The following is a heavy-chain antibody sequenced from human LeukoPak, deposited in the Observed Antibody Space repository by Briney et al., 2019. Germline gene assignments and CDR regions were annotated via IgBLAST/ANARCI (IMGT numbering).Heavy chain of an antibody. J-gene: IGHJ6*03. D-gene: IGHD3-3*01. CDR2: IFHSGRA. V-gene: IGHV4-38-2*02. Sequence: SETLSLTCSVSGSSINSADYWGWIRQPPGKGLEYIGSIFHSGRAYYNPSLESRITISVDTSKNQFSLKLDSVTAADTAVYYCARAVERYNFWSGYYRTDYYYYMDVWGNGTTVTVSS. CDR3: ARAVERYNFWSGYYRTDYYYYMDV. CDR1: GSSINSADY.